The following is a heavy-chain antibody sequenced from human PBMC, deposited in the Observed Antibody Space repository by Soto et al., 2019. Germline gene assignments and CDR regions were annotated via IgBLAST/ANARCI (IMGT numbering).Heavy chain of an antibody. J-gene: IGHJ5*02. CDR1: GGSISSGGYS. CDR3: ARVGSSGWINWFDP. V-gene: IGHV4-30-2*01. D-gene: IGHD6-19*01. Sequence: SETLSLTCAVSGGSISSGGYSWSWIRQPPGKGLEWIGYIYHSGSTSYAQKFQGRVTMTRDTSTSTVYMELSSLRSEDTAVYYCARVGSSGWINWFDPWGQGTLVTVSS. CDR2: IYHSGST.